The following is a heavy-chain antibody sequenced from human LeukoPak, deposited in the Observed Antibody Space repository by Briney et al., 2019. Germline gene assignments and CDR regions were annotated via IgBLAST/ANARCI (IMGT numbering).Heavy chain of an antibody. CDR1: GFTFADYA. Sequence: GGCLRLSCAASGFTFADYAMHWVRQAPGKGLGWVSLIRWDGGSTYYADCVKGRFTISRDNSKNTLYLQMNSLRAEDTAVYYCAKDGYYDSSAYYYVRYFDLWGRGTLVTVSS. D-gene: IGHD3-22*01. CDR2: IRWDGGST. V-gene: IGHV3-43D*03. CDR3: AKDGYYDSSAYYYVRYFDL. J-gene: IGHJ2*01.